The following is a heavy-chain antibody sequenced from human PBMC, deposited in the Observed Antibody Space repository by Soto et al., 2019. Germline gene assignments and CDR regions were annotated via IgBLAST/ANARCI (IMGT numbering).Heavy chain of an antibody. D-gene: IGHD2-8*01. CDR3: ARGGYCTNGVCYKNWFDP. Sequence: LETLSLTCTVSGGSISSYYWSWIRQPPGKGLEWIGYIYYSGSTNYNPSLKSRVTISVDTSKNQFSLKLSSVTAADTAVYYCARGGYCTNGVCYKNWFDPWGQGTLVTVSS. V-gene: IGHV4-59*01. CDR2: IYYSGST. J-gene: IGHJ5*02. CDR1: GGSISSYY.